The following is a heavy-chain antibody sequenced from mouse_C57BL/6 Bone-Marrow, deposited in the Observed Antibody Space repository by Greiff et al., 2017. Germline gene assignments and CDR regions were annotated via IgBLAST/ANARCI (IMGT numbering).Heavy chain of an antibody. CDR1: GFTFSSYG. CDR3: ARRLAYYFDY. CDR2: ISSGGSYT. J-gene: IGHJ2*01. Sequence: EVKLMESGGDLVKPGGSLKLSCAASGFTFSSYGMSWVRQTPDKRLEWVATISSGGSYTYYPDSVKGRFTISRDNAKNTLYLQMSSLKSEDTAMYYCARRLAYYFDYRGQGTTLTVSS. V-gene: IGHV5-6*02.